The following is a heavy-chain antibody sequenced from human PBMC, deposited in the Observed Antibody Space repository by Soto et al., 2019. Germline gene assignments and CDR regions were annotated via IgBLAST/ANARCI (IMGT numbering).Heavy chain of an antibody. Sequence: GGSLRLSCEGSGFTFSNGWMTWVRQAPGKGLEWVGRIKTNIDGGRIDYAEPVKGRFTISRDDSKNTLYLQMNSLKTEDTAVYYCTTNSVTNFYYSRMEVWGLGTTVTVSS. CDR2: IKTNIDGGRI. V-gene: IGHV3-15*01. CDR1: GFTFSNGW. CDR3: TTNSVTNFYYSRMEV. J-gene: IGHJ6*02.